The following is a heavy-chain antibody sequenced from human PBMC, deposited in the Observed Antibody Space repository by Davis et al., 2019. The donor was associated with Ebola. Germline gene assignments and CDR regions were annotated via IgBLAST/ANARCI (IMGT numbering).Heavy chain of an antibody. J-gene: IGHJ6*02. Sequence: PGGSLRLSCAASGFTVSSNYMSWVRQAPGKGLEWVSVIYSGGSTYYADSVKGRFTISRHNSKNTLYLQMNSLRAGDTAVYYCAREYSSSSGGGGLDVWGQGTTVTVSS. D-gene: IGHD6-6*01. V-gene: IGHV3-53*04. CDR3: AREYSSSSGGGGLDV. CDR1: GFTVSSNY. CDR2: IYSGGST.